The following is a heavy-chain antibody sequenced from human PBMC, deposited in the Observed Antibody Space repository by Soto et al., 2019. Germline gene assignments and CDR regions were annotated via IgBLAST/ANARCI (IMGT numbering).Heavy chain of an antibody. J-gene: IGHJ6*02. V-gene: IGHV3-30*18. CDR2: ISYDGSNK. CDR3: VKDEGWFYYGMDV. D-gene: IGHD2-15*01. Sequence: QVQLVESGGGVVQPGRSLRLSCAASGFTFSSYGMHWVRQAPGKGLEWVAVISYDGSNKYYADSVKGRFTISRDNSKNTLYLQMNSLRAEDTAVYYCVKDEGWFYYGMDVWGQGTTVTVS. CDR1: GFTFSSYG.